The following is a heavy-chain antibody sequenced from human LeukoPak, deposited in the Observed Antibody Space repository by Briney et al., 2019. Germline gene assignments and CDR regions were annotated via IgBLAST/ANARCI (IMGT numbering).Heavy chain of an antibody. CDR1: GFTFSSYW. CDR3: ARDQGGYDYPPDY. CDR2: INEDGSKK. Sequence: PGGSLRLSCAASGFTFSSYWMSWVRQAPGKGLEWVANINEDGSKKYYVDSLKGRFTISRDNGKNSLFLQMDSLRAEDTAVYFCARDQGGYDYPPDYWGQGTLVTVSS. J-gene: IGHJ4*02. D-gene: IGHD5-12*01. V-gene: IGHV3-7*04.